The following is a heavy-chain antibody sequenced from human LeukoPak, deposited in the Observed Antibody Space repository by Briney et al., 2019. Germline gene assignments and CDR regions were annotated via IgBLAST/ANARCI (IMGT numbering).Heavy chain of an antibody. D-gene: IGHD4-17*01. J-gene: IGHJ5*02. V-gene: IGHV4-59*08. CDR2: IYYSGSS. Sequence: SETLSLTCTVSGGSISSYYWSWIRQPPGKGLEWFGYIYYSGSSNYNPSLKSRVTISVDTSKNQFSLKLSSVTAADTAVYYCVAYDYGGWFDPWGQGTLVTVSS. CDR3: VAYDYGGWFDP. CDR1: GGSISSYY.